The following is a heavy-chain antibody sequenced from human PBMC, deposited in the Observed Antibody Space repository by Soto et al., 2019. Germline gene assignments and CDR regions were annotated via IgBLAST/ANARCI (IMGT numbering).Heavy chain of an antibody. D-gene: IGHD6-6*01. CDR2: IYYSGST. J-gene: IGHJ5*02. CDR3: ARDGGYSSSPYNWFDP. Sequence: SETLSLTCTVSGGSLGSYYWSWIRQPPGKGLEWIGYIYYSGSTNYNPSLKSRVTISVDTSKNQFSLKLSSVTAADTAVYYCARDGGYSSSPYNWFDPWGQGTLVTVSS. V-gene: IGHV4-59*01. CDR1: GGSLGSYY.